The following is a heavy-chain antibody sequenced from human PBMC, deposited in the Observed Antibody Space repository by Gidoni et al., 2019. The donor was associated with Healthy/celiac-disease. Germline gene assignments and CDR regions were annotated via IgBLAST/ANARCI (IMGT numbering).Heavy chain of an antibody. J-gene: IGHJ4*02. CDR2: INHIGGGT. CDR1: GYTFTSYY. V-gene: IGHV1-46*01. D-gene: IGHD2-15*01. Sequence: QVQLVQSGAEVKKPGASVKVSCKASGYTFTSYYMHWVRQAPGQGLGWMGIINHIGGGTSYAQKFQGRVTMTRDTSTSTVYMELSSLRSEDTAVYYCAWQYCSGGSCYLDYWGQGTLVTVSS. CDR3: AWQYCSGGSCYLDY.